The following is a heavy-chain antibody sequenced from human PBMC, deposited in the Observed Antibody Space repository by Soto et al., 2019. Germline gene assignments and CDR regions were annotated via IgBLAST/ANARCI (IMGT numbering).Heavy chain of an antibody. D-gene: IGHD3-3*01. J-gene: IGHJ3*02. CDR2: ISSSSSYI. CDR3: ARDQKYYDFWSGYYAPDAFDI. Sequence: PGGSLRLSCAASGFTFSSYSMNWVRQAPGKGLEWVSSISSSSSYIYYADSVKGRFTISRDNAKNSLYLQMNSLRAEDTAVYYCARDQKYYDFWSGYYAPDAFDIWGQGAMVTVSS. V-gene: IGHV3-21*01. CDR1: GFTFSSYS.